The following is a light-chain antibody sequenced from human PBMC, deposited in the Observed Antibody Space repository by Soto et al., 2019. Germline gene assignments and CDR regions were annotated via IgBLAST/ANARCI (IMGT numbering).Light chain of an antibody. V-gene: IGLV4-69*01. CDR1: SGHSSYA. CDR3: QTWGTGIVV. J-gene: IGLJ2*01. Sequence: QPVLTQSPSASASLGASVKLTCTLSSGHSSYAIAWHQQQPEKGPRYLMKLKSDGSHNKGVGIPDRFSGSSSGAERYLTISSLQSEDEADYYCQTWGTGIVVFGGGTKLTVL. CDR2: LKSDGSH.